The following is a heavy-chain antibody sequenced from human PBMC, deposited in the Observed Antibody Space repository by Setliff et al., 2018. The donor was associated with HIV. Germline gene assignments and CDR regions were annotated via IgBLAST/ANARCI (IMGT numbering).Heavy chain of an antibody. D-gene: IGHD1-26*01. Sequence: ASVKVSCKTSGYSFSTSGISWVRQAPGQGLEWMGWIGGYLHDTNAAPHLEARLTMTADTSASTAYMELRSLTSDDTAMYYCARATYSGSPNPPQDYWGQGTLVTVS. J-gene: IGHJ4*02. CDR1: GYSFSTSG. CDR2: IGGYLHDT. V-gene: IGHV1-18*01. CDR3: ARATYSGSPNPPQDY.